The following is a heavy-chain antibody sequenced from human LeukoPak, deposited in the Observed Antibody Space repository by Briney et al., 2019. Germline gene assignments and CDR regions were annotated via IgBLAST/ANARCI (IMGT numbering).Heavy chain of an antibody. CDR2: IYSGSTT. CDR1: GVTVSSNY. D-gene: IGHD3-3*01. Sequence: GGSLRLSCAASGVTVSSNYMTWVRQAPGKGLEWVSVIYSGSTTYYADSVRGRFTISRDNSKNTLDLQMNRLRAEDTAVYYCARDVTRHYDFWSGYYRRLDYWGQGTLVTVSS. J-gene: IGHJ4*02. V-gene: IGHV3-66*01. CDR3: ARDVTRHYDFWSGYYRRLDY.